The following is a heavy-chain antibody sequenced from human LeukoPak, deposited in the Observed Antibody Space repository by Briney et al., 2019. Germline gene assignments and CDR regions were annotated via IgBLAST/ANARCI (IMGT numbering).Heavy chain of an antibody. CDR3: ARDADADWNDVAGDI. CDR1: GFTFSSYG. CDR2: IWYDGSNK. J-gene: IGHJ3*02. Sequence: PGRSLRLSCAASGFTFSSYGMRWVRQAPGKGLEWVAVIWYDGSNKYYADSVKGRFTISRDNSKNTLYLQMNSLRAEDTAVYYCARDADADWNDVAGDIWGQGTMVTVSS. D-gene: IGHD1-1*01. V-gene: IGHV3-33*01.